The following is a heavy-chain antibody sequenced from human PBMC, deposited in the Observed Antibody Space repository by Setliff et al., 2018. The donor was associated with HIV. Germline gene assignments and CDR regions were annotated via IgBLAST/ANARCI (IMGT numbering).Heavy chain of an antibody. CDR2: INTNTGNP. D-gene: IGHD3-3*01. V-gene: IGHV7-4-1*02. Sequence: ASVKVSCKASGYIFTNYAMNWVRQAPGQGPEWMGWINTNTGNPTYAQGFTGRFVLSLDTSVSTAYLQITSLKAEDTAVYYCARGVLQYNFWRDRRDYHYMDVWGKGTTVTVSS. CDR1: GYIFTNYA. CDR3: ARGVLQYNFWRDRRDYHYMDV. J-gene: IGHJ6*03.